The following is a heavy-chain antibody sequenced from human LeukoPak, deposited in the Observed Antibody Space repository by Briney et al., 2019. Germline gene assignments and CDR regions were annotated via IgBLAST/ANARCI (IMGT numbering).Heavy chain of an antibody. CDR1: GFTFSSYS. D-gene: IGHD3-9*01. CDR3: ARDYDILTGYLRYNWFDP. Sequence: GGSLRLSCAASGFTFSSYSMNWVRQAPGKGLEWVSSISSSSSYIYYADSVKGRFTISRDNAKNTLYLQMNSLRAEDTAVYYCARDYDILTGYLRYNWFDPWGQGTLVTVSS. V-gene: IGHV3-21*01. CDR2: ISSSSSYI. J-gene: IGHJ5*02.